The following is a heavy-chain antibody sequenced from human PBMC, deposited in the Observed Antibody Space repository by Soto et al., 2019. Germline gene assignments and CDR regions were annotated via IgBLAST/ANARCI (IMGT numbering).Heavy chain of an antibody. J-gene: IGHJ6*02. CDR1: GYTFTTYE. CDR2: MSPSSGNT. V-gene: IGHV1-8*01. Sequence: QVQLVQSGAEVKKPGASVKVSCKASGYTFTTYEINWVRQVPGQGLEWMGWMSPSSGNTGYVDQFLGRLTMTSTTSMTTAYMELSSLRSEDTAVYYCAIVGGQVFGDRGMEFWGQGTTVTVSS. D-gene: IGHD3-16*01. CDR3: AIVGGQVFGDRGMEF.